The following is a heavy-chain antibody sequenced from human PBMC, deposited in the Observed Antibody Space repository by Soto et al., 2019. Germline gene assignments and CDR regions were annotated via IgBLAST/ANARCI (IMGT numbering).Heavy chain of an antibody. J-gene: IGHJ6*02. CDR2: IYHSGST. CDR3: ARGPPPGYDFWSGYQTDYGMEV. D-gene: IGHD3-3*01. CDR1: GGSISSGGYY. Sequence: SETLSLTCTVSGGSISSGGYYWSWIRQHPGKGLEWIGYIYHSGSTYYNPSLKSRVTISVDRSKNQFSLKLSSVTAADTAVYYCARGPPPGYDFWSGYQTDYGMEVWGQGTTVNVSS. V-gene: IGHV4-30-2*01.